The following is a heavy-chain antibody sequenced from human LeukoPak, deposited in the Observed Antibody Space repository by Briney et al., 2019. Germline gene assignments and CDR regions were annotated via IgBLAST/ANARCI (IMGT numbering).Heavy chain of an antibody. CDR1: GYTFTSYY. Sequence: ASVKVSCKASGYTFTSYYMHWVRQAPGQGLEWMGWMNPKSGNTGYGQKFQGRVTMTRVTSITTAYMGLRSLRSDDTAVYYCTKASLAFGTKYFDPWGQGTLVTVSS. J-gene: IGHJ5*02. CDR2: MNPKSGNT. CDR3: TKASLAFGTKYFDP. D-gene: IGHD3-10*01. V-gene: IGHV1-8*02.